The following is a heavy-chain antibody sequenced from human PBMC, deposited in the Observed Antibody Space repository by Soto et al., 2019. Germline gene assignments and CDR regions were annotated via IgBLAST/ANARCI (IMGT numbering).Heavy chain of an antibody. Sequence: SETLSLTCTVSGGSISSYYWSWIRQPPGKGLEWIGYIYYSGSTNYNPSLKSRVTISVDTSKNQFSLKLSSVTAVDTAVYYCARDNSVGSSSWLHPFDPWGQGTLVTVSS. CDR3: ARDNSVGSSSWLHPFDP. D-gene: IGHD6-13*01. V-gene: IGHV4-59*01. CDR1: GGSISSYY. J-gene: IGHJ5*02. CDR2: IYYSGST.